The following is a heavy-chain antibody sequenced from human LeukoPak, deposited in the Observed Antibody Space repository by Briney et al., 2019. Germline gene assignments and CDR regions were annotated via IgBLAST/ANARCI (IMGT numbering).Heavy chain of an antibody. J-gene: IGHJ4*02. Sequence: GSLRLSCAASGFTFSSCGFNWVRQAPGKGLEWVSSIGPTGTDRYYADSVRGRFTISRDNAKNSMYLQMDSLRDEDTAVYYCATKTIGRHYDYWGQGPLLTVSS. CDR3: ATKTIGRHYDY. D-gene: IGHD1-14*01. V-gene: IGHV3-21*01. CDR2: IGPTGTDR. CDR1: GFTFSSCG.